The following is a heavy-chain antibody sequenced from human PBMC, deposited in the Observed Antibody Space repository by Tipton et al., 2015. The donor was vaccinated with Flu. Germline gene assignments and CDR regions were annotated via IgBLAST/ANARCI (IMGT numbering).Heavy chain of an antibody. D-gene: IGHD6-19*01. J-gene: IGHJ4*02. CDR3: ARPYSSGWSEVVYYFDY. V-gene: IGHV3-30-3*01. Sequence: SLRLSCAASGFTFSSYAMHWVRQAPGKGLEWVAVISYDGGNKYYADSVKGRFTISRDNSKNTLYLQMNSLRAEDTAVYYCARPYSSGWSEVVYYFDYWGQGTLVTVSS. CDR2: ISYDGGNK. CDR1: GFTFSSYA.